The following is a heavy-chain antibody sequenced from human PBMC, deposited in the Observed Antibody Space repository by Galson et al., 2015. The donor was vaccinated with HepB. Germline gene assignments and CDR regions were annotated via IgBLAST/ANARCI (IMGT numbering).Heavy chain of an antibody. V-gene: IGHV1-8*01. CDR1: GYTFTSYD. J-gene: IGHJ6*03. CDR2: MNPNSGNT. CDR3: ARHETEGYSSSWYGNYYYYYYMDV. Sequence: SVKVSCKASGYTFTSYDINWVRQATGQGLEWMGWMNPNSGNTGYAQKFQGRVTMTRNTSISTAYMELSSLRSEDTAVYYCARHETEGYSSSWYGNYYYYYYMDVWGKGTTVTVSS. D-gene: IGHD6-13*01.